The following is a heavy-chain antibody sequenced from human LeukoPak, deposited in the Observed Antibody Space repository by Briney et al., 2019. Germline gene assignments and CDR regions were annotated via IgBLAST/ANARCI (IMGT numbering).Heavy chain of an antibody. V-gene: IGHV3-33*01. Sequence: PGGSLRLSCAASGFTFSSYGMHWVRQAPGKGLEWVAVIWYDGSNKYYADSVKGRFTVSRDHSQNTLYFQMNSLRAEDTAVYYCARAEWDLIYRHWGQGTLVTVSS. CDR1: GFTFSSYG. CDR2: IWYDGSNK. D-gene: IGHD1-26*01. CDR3: ARAEWDLIYRH. J-gene: IGHJ1*01.